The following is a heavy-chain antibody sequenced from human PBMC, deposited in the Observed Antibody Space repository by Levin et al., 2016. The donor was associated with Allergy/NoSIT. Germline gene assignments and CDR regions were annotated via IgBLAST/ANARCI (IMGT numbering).Heavy chain of an antibody. D-gene: IGHD4-17*01. Sequence: WIRQPPGKGLEWVSAISGSGGSTYYADSVKGRFTISRDNSKNTLYLQMNSLRAEDTAVYYCARSGDYGDYYYYGMDVWGQGTTVTVSS. V-gene: IGHV3-23*01. J-gene: IGHJ6*02. CDR3: ARSGDYGDYYYYGMDV. CDR2: ISGSGGST.